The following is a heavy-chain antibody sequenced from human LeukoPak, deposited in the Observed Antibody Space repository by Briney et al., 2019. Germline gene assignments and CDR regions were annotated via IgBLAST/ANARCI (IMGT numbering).Heavy chain of an antibody. CDR3: ARACRDGYNNELRY. CDR2: INPNSGGT. CDR1: GYTFTGYY. Sequence: GASVKVSCKASGYTFTGYYMHWVRQAPGQGLEWMGWINPNSGGTNYAQKFQGRVTMTRDTSISTVYMELSSLRSEDTAVYYCARACRDGYNNELRYWGQGTLVTVSS. V-gene: IGHV1-2*02. J-gene: IGHJ4*02. D-gene: IGHD5-24*01.